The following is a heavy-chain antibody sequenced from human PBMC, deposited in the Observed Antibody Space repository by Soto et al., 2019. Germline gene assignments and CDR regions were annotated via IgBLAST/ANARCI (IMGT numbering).Heavy chain of an antibody. CDR3: ARDRAAAAFPFDI. CDR1: GGSFSGYY. J-gene: IGHJ3*02. D-gene: IGHD6-13*01. V-gene: IGHV4-34*01. CDR2: INHSGST. Sequence: QVQLQQWGAGLLKPSETLSLTCAVYGGSFSGYYWSWIRQPPGKGLEWIGEINHSGSTNYNPSLKSRVTISVDTSKNQFSLKLSSVTAADTAVYYCARDRAAAAFPFDIWGQGTMVTVSS.